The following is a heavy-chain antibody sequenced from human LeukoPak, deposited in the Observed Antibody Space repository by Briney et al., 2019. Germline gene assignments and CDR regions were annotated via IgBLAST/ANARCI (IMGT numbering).Heavy chain of an antibody. CDR2: ISYDGSNK. J-gene: IGHJ6*02. CDR1: GFTFSSYG. Sequence: GGSLRLSCAASGFTFSSYGMHWVRQAPGKGLEWVAVISYDGSNKYYADSVKGRFTISRDNSKNTLYLQMNSLRAEDTAVYYCARDRTVTNPHVYDYYGMDVWGQGTTVTVSS. CDR3: ARDRTVTNPHVYDYYGMDV. D-gene: IGHD4-17*01. V-gene: IGHV3-30*03.